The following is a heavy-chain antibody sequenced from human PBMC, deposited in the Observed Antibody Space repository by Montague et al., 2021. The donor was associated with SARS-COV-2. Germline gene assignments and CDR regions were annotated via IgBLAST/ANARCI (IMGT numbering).Heavy chain of an antibody. J-gene: IGHJ2*01. CDR3: ARSPEPMIILIITSLNWYFDL. CDR2: IYYSGST. V-gene: IGHV4-31*03. Sequence: TLSLTCTVSGGSISSGGYYWSWIRQHPGKGLEWIGYIYYSGSTYYNPSLKSRVTISVDTPKNQFSLKMSSVTAADTAVYYCARSPEPMIILIITSLNWYFDLWDRDTLVTVSS. CDR1: GGSISSGGYY. D-gene: IGHD3-22*01.